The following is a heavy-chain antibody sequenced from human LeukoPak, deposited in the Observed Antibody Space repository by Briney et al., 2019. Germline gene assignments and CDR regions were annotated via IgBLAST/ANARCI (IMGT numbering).Heavy chain of an antibody. J-gene: IGHJ4*02. CDR3: ARHYYDRSDSYSFDY. CDR2: IYYSGST. D-gene: IGHD3-22*01. Sequence: NTSETLSLTCTVSGGSISSYYWSWIRQPPGKGLEWIGYIYYSGSTNYNPSLKSRVTISVDTSKNQFSLKLSSVTAADTAVYYCARHYYDRSDSYSFDYWGQGTLVTVSS. CDR1: GGSISSYY. V-gene: IGHV4-59*08.